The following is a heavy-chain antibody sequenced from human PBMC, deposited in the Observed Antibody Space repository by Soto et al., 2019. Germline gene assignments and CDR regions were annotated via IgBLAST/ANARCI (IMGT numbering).Heavy chain of an antibody. J-gene: IGHJ4*02. V-gene: IGHV1-24*01. D-gene: IGHD2-2*02. Sequence: ASVKVSCKVSGYTLTELSIHWVRQAPGEGLEWMGGFDLENGETIYAQRFQGRVTMTEESSADTPYMELSSLRSEDTAVYYCASVGPVRYCSSTSCYKTDYWGQGTLVTVSS. CDR1: GYTLTELS. CDR3: ASVGPVRYCSSTSCYKTDY. CDR2: FDLENGET.